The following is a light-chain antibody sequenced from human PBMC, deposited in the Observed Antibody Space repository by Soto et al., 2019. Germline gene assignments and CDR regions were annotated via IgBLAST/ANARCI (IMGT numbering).Light chain of an antibody. CDR2: EVN. CDR3: SSYTSSNTLV. V-gene: IGLV2-14*01. J-gene: IGLJ3*02. Sequence: QSALTQPASVSGSPGQSITISCTGTSSDVGGYNFVFWYQQHPGKAPKLMIYEVNKRPSGVSNRFSGSKSANTASLTISGLQAEDEADYYCSSYTSSNTLVFGGGTKLTVL. CDR1: SSDVGGYNF.